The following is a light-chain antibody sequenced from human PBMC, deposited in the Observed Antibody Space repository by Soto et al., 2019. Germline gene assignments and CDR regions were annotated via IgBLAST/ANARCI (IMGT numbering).Light chain of an antibody. J-gene: IGKJ1*01. CDR3: LQYGSSPGT. CDR2: GES. Sequence: VLTQSLGTLSFSPGERATVSCWASQSVTRKYLAWYQQKPGHAPSLLFFGESIRATGIPDRFSGRGSVTDFTLTISRLEPEDSAVYYCLQYGSSPGTFGQGTTVDIK. CDR1: QSVTRKY. V-gene: IGKV3-20*01.